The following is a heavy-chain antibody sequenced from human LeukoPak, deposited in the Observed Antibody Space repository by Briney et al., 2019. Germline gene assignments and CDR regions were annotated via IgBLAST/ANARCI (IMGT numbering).Heavy chain of an antibody. Sequence: PGGSLRLSCAAPGFTFSRSAMSWVRQAPGKGLEWVSSISTSGGSTYYADSVKGRFTISRDNSKNTLYLQMNSLRAGDTAVYYCAKLYRAVTGMFFDYWGQGTLVTVSS. J-gene: IGHJ4*02. CDR1: GFTFSRSA. V-gene: IGHV3-23*01. D-gene: IGHD6-19*01. CDR3: AKLYRAVTGMFFDY. CDR2: ISTSGGST.